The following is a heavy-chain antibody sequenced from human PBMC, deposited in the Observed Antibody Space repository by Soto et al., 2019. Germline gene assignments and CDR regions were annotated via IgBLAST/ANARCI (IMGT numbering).Heavy chain of an antibody. CDR1: EFTFSDYY. CDR3: ARGTNFDWLITRDYYLDY. J-gene: IGHJ4*02. D-gene: IGHD3-9*01. V-gene: IGHV3-11*01. CDR2: ISSSGRTI. Sequence: QVQLVESGGGLVKPGGSLRLSCAASEFTFSDYYMTWIRQAPGKGLEWVSYISSSGRTINYADSVKGRFTISRDNAKNSLYLQMHSLRVEDTAVYYCARGTNFDWLITRDYYLDYWGQGTLVAVSS.